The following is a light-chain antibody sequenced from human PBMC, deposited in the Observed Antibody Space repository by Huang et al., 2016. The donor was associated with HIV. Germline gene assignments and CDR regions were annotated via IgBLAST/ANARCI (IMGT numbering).Light chain of an antibody. J-gene: IGKJ5*01. CDR3: QQYYITPPIA. V-gene: IGKV1-NL1*01. Sequence: DIQMTQSPSSLSASVGDRVTITCRASQDISNSLAWYQQKPGKAPKLLVFATSRLEGGVPSRFSGGGSETDYTLTISSLQPEDFATYYCQQYYITPPIAFGQGTRLEIK. CDR1: QDISNS. CDR2: ATS.